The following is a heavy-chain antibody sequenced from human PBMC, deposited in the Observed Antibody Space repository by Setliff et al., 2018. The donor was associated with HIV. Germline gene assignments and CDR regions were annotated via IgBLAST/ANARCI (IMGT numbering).Heavy chain of an antibody. CDR1: GGTFSSYA. CDR3: ARAPRDGNNYGYQPYYFDY. V-gene: IGHV1-69*05. Sequence: SVKVSCKASGGTFSSYAISWVRQAPGQGLEWIGGIIPISGTANYAQKFQGRVTITTDESTSTAYMELSGLRSEDTAVYYCARAPRDGNNYGYQPYYFDYWGQGTLVTVSS. D-gene: IGHD4-17*01. J-gene: IGHJ4*02. CDR2: IIPISGTA.